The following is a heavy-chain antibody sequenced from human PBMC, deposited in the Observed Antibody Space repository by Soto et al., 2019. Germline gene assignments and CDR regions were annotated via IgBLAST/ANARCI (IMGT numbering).Heavy chain of an antibody. CDR1: GGTFSSYT. CDR2: IIPTLGIA. J-gene: IGHJ5*02. Sequence: QVQLVQSGAEVKKPGSSVKVSCKASGGTFSSYTISWVRQAPGQGLEWMGRIIPTLGIANYAQKFQGRVTITADKSTSTAYMELSSLRSEETAVYYCARDARSSFDWFDPWGQGTLVTVSS. CDR3: ARDARSSFDWFDP. V-gene: IGHV1-69*08.